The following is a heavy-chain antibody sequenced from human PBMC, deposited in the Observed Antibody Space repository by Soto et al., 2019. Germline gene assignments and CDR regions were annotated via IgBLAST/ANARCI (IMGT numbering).Heavy chain of an antibody. CDR3: ATALGTSGWFDY. V-gene: IGHV1-18*01. CDR1: AYRFTIYG. J-gene: IGHJ4*02. Sequence: QVQLVQSGGEAKQPGASVKVSCRASAYRFTIYGITWVRQAPGQGPEWMGWIRTSNGETRYAQNFQGRVTMTRDTSTNTVFMVLERLRSDDAAVYYCATALGTSGWFDYWGQGTLLSVSS. CDR2: IRTSNGET. D-gene: IGHD6-25*01.